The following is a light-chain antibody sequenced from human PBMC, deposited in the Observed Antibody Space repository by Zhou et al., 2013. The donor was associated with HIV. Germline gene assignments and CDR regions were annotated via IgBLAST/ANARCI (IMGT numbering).Light chain of an antibody. J-gene: IGLJ2*01. CDR1: SSNIASNF. CDR3: QTWDRSLSAVV. Sequence: QSVLTQPPSVSAAPGQRVTISCSGSSSNIASNFVCWFQQLPRNSPPNSSSMKIISGPQGFLTASLPPSLARRSPWPITGLQTGDEGDYYCQTWDRSLSAVVFGGGTKLTVL. CDR2: KI. V-gene: IGLV1-51*02.